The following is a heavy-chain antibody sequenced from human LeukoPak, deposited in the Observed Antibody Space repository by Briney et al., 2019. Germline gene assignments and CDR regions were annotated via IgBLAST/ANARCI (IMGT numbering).Heavy chain of an antibody. V-gene: IGHV4-59*08. Sequence: SETLSLTCTVSGGSISGYYWSWIRQPPGKGLEWSAYISYSGSTNYNPSLKSRVTISVDTSKNQFSLKLNSVTAADTALYYCARHYCSGGTCYSLDYWGQGTLVTVSS. D-gene: IGHD2-15*01. J-gene: IGHJ4*02. CDR3: ARHYCSGGTCYSLDY. CDR2: ISYSGST. CDR1: GGSISGYY.